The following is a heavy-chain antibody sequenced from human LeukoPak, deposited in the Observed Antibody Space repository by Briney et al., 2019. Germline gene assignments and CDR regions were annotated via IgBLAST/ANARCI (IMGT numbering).Heavy chain of an antibody. CDR1: GFTFSDYY. CDR2: ISSSGSTI. V-gene: IGHV3-11*01. J-gene: IGHJ4*02. Sequence: AGGSLRLSCAASGFTFSDYYMSWISQAPGKGLEWVSYISSSGSTIYYADSVKGRFTISRDNAKNSLYLQMNSLRAEDTAVYNCARNFMVRGFYPSIGDWGQGTLVTVSS. D-gene: IGHD3-10*01. CDR3: ARNFMVRGFYPSIGD.